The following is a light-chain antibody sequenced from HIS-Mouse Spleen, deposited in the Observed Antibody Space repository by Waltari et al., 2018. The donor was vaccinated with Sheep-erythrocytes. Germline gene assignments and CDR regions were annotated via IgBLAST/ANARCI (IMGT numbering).Light chain of an antibody. CDR1: QGISRA. J-gene: IGKJ2*01. CDR2: DAS. CDR3: QQFNSYLYT. V-gene: IGKV1-13*02. Sequence: IQLTQSPSSLSASVGDRVTITFRASQGISRALAWYQQKPGKAPKLLIYDASSLESGVPSRLSGSGSGTDFTLTISSLQPEDSATYYCQQFNSYLYTFGQGIKLEIK.